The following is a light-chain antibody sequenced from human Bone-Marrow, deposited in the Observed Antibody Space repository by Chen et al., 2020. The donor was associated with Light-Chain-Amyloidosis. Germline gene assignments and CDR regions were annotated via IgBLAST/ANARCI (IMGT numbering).Light chain of an antibody. CDR2: DNS. V-gene: IGLV3-21*02. CDR1: NIGSTS. Sequence: SYVLTQPSSVSVAPGQTATIACGGNNIGSTSVHCYQQTPGLAPLLVVYDNSDRPSGIPERLSGSNSGNTATLTISRVEAGDEADYYCQVWDRSSDRPVFGGGTKLTVL. J-gene: IGLJ3*02. CDR3: QVWDRSSDRPV.